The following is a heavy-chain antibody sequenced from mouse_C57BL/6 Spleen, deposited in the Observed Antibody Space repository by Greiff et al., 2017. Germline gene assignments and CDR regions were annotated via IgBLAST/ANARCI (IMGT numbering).Heavy chain of an antibody. D-gene: IGHD4-1*01. CDR3: AMNWGDY. CDR2: ISSGSSTI. Sequence: EVKLMESGGGLVKPGGSLKLSCAASGFTFSDYGMHWVRQAPEKGLEWVAYISSGSSTIYYADTVKGRFTISRDNAKNTLFLQMTSLRSEDTAMYYCAMNWGDYWGQGTTLTVSS. V-gene: IGHV5-17*01. CDR1: GFTFSDYG. J-gene: IGHJ2*01.